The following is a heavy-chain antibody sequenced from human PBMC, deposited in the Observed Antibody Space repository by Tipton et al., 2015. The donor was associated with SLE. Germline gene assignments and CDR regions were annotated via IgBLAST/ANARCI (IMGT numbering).Heavy chain of an antibody. Sequence: SLRLSCAASGFTFSSYWMGWVRQAPGKGLEWVANIKQDGSEKYYVDSVKGRFTISRDNAKNSLFLQMNSLRAEDTAVYYCARDSKWEPRNCWGQGTLVTVSS. CDR3: ARDSKWEPRNC. J-gene: IGHJ4*02. V-gene: IGHV3-7*01. CDR2: IKQDGSEK. D-gene: IGHD1-26*01. CDR1: GFTFSSYW.